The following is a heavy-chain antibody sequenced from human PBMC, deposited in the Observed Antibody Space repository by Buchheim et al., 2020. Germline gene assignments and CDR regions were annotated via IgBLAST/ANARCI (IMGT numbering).Heavy chain of an antibody. D-gene: IGHD2-2*01. Sequence: EVQLVESGGGFVQPGGSLRLSCAASGFTFSSYSMNWVRQAPGKGLEWISYINSVSIIMHYADSVKGRFTVSIDNVQKSLYLQMNSLRDEDTAVYYCARDRSSLIDYWGQGTL. CDR1: GFTFSSYS. J-gene: IGHJ4*02. V-gene: IGHV3-48*02. CDR2: INSVSIIM. CDR3: ARDRSSLIDY.